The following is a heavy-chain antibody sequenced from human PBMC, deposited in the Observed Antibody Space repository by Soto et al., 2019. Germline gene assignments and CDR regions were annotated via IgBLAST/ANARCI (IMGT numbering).Heavy chain of an antibody. Sequence: GGSLRLSCAASGSTFSSYGMHWVRQAPGKGLEWVAVIWYDGSNKYYADSVKGRFTISRDNSKNTLYLQMNSLRAEDTAVYYSAIFFLECLLRGPYYFDYWGQGTLVTVSS. J-gene: IGHJ4*02. CDR3: AIFFLECLLRGPYYFDY. CDR1: GSTFSSYG. V-gene: IGHV3-33*01. CDR2: IWYDGSNK. D-gene: IGHD3-3*01.